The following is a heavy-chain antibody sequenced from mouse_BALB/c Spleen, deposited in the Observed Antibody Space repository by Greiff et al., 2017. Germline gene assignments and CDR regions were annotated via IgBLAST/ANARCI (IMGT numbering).Heavy chain of an antibody. CDR3: ARHRGLYYYGSSPYYFDY. V-gene: IGHV5-12-1*01. CDR2: ISSGGGST. D-gene: IGHD1-1*01. J-gene: IGHJ2*01. Sequence: EVMLVESGGGLVKPGGSLKLSCAASGFAFSSYDMSWVRQTPEKRLEWVAYISSGGGSTYYPDTVKGRFTISRDNAKNTLYLQMSSLKSEDTAMYYCARHRGLYYYGSSPYYFDYWGQGTTLTVSS. CDR1: GFAFSSYD.